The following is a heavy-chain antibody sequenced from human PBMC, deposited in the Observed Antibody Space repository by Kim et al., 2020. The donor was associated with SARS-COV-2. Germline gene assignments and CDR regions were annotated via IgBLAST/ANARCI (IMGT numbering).Heavy chain of an antibody. CDR2: IDPSDSYT. CDR1: GYSFTSYW. V-gene: IGHV5-10-1*01. D-gene: IGHD6-13*01. J-gene: IGHJ4*02. Sequence: GESLKISCKGSGYSFTSYWISWVRQMPGKGLEWMGRIDPSDSYTNYSPSFQGHVTISADKSISTAYLQWSSLKASDTAMYYCATRYSSSWYYFDYWGQGTLVTVSS. CDR3: ATRYSSSWYYFDY.